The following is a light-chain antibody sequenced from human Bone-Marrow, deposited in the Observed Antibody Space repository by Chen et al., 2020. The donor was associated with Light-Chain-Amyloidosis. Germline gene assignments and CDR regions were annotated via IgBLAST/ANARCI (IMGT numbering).Light chain of an antibody. J-gene: IGLJ1*01. CDR1: SSDVGGYDL. CDR3: CAYRGGSFPYV. V-gene: IGLV2-23*02. CDR2: EVT. Sequence: QSALTQPASVTGSPGQSITISCTGTSSDVGGYDLVSWYRQHPGKAPKLLIFEVTKRPSGVSNRFSGSKSGNTASLTISGLRTEDAADYYCCAYRGGSFPYVFGPGTKVTVL.